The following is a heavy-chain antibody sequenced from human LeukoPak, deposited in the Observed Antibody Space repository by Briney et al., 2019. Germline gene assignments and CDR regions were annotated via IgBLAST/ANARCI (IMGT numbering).Heavy chain of an antibody. CDR2: INHSGST. Sequence: SETLSLTCAVYGGSFSGYYWSWIRQPPGKGLEWIGEINHSGSTNYNPSLKSRVTISVDTSKNQFSLKLSSVTAADTAVYYCARGRYDFWSGYFSAHWFGPWGQGTLVTVSS. J-gene: IGHJ5*02. D-gene: IGHD3-3*01. V-gene: IGHV4-34*01. CDR1: GGSFSGYY. CDR3: ARGRYDFWSGYFSAHWFGP.